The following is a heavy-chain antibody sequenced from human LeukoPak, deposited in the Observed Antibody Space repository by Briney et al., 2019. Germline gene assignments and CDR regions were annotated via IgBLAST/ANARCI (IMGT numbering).Heavy chain of an antibody. CDR1: GFTFSSYG. Sequence: GGSLRLSCAASGFTFSSYGMHWVRQAPGKGLEWVAFIRYDGSNKYYADSVKGRFTISRDNSKNTLYLQMNSLRAEDTAVYYCAKDRRPYCSSTSCPLRYWGQGTLVTVSS. CDR3: AKDRRPYCSSTSCPLRY. D-gene: IGHD2-2*01. V-gene: IGHV3-30*02. CDR2: IRYDGSNK. J-gene: IGHJ4*02.